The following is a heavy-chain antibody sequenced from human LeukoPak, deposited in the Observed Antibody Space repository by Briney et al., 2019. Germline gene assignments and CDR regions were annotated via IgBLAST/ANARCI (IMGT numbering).Heavy chain of an antibody. CDR1: EFSFRSYW. Sequence: PGRSLRLSCAGYEFSFRSYWMHWVSQRPEKGLEWVFSIKSDGSATAYADSVKGRFSMSTDSAKNTASLQMNSLRVEDTAMYYCAMDINGDLFHVWGQGTPVTVSS. V-gene: IGHV3-74*01. D-gene: IGHD2-2*03. J-gene: IGHJ4*02. CDR2: IKSDGSAT. CDR3: AMDINGDLFHV.